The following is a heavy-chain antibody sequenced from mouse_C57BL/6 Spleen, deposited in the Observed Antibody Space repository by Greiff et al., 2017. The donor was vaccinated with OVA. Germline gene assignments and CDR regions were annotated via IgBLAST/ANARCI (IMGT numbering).Heavy chain of an antibody. Sequence: QVQLQQPGAELVKPGASVKLSCKASGYTFTSYWMQWVKQRPGQGLEWIGEIDPSDSYTNYTQKFKGKATLTVDTSSSTAYMQLSSLTSEDAAVYYCARYHYYGSEAYWGQGTLVTVSA. J-gene: IGHJ3*01. V-gene: IGHV1-50*01. CDR2: IDPSDSYT. CDR3: ARYHYYGSEAY. D-gene: IGHD1-1*01. CDR1: GYTFTSYW.